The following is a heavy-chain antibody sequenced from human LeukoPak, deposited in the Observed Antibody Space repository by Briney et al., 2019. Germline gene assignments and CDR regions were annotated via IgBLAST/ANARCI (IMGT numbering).Heavy chain of an antibody. V-gene: IGHV7-4-1*02. Sequence: GASVTVSCKASGYTFTSYGISWVRQAPGQGLEWMGWINTNTGNPTYAQGFTGRFVFSLDTSVSTAYLQISSLKAEDTAVYYCARGSEITGYSSGWYRYWGQGTLVTVSS. CDR1: GYTFTSYG. D-gene: IGHD6-19*01. CDR3: ARGSEITGYSSGWYRY. CDR2: INTNTGNP. J-gene: IGHJ4*02.